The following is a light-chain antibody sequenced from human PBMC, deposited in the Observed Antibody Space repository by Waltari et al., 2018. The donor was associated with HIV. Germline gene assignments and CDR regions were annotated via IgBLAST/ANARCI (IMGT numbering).Light chain of an antibody. CDR2: RND. V-gene: IGLV1-47*01. CDR3: STWDDSLSHWV. CDR1: FSTTGNSF. Sequence: QSVLRQPPSASGTPGQNTSISCSADFSTTGNSFVYWYHQRPGMAPRLLIYRNDQRPSGGPDRCSGSKSDTSASLAISGLRFEDEADYHCSTWDDSLSHWVFGGGTKLTVL. J-gene: IGLJ3*02.